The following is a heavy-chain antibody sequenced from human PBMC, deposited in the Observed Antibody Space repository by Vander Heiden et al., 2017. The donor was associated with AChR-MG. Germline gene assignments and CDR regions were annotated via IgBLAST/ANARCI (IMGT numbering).Heavy chain of an antibody. CDR1: GFTFSGSA. Sequence: EVQLVESGGGLVQPGGSLKLSCAASGFTFSGSAMHWVRQASGKGLEWVGRIRSKANSYATAYAASVKGRFTISRDDSKNTAYLQMNSLKTEDTAVYYCTATTTGRPDYWGQGTLVTVSS. J-gene: IGHJ4*02. D-gene: IGHD3-9*01. CDR3: TATTTGRPDY. V-gene: IGHV3-73*02. CDR2: IRSKANSYAT.